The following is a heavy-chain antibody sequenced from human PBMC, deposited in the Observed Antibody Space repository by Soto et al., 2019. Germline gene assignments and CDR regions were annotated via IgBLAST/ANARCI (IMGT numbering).Heavy chain of an antibody. CDR2: IYSGCST. D-gene: IGHD3-22*01. V-gene: IGHV3-66*01. CDR3: AREHRYDRSGEDAFDL. Sequence: GGSLRLSCAASGFTVSSNYMSWVRQAPGKGLEWVSVIYSGCSTYYEDSVKGRFTISRDNSKNTLDLQMNSLRAEDTAVYYCAREHRYDRSGEDAFDLWGQGTMVTVSS. CDR1: GFTVSSNY. J-gene: IGHJ3*01.